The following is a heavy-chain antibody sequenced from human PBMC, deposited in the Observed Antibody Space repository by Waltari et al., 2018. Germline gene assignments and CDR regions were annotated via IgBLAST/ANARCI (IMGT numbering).Heavy chain of an antibody. V-gene: IGHV1-18*01. J-gene: IGHJ4*02. D-gene: IGHD3-10*01. CDR1: GSTFTSYG. CDR3: ARHGSGSYYKSGDY. CDR2: ISADNGNT. Sequence: QVQLVQSGAEVKKPGASVKVSCKASGSTFTSYGISWVRQSPGQGLEWMGWISADNGNTNYAQKIQGRVTMTTDTFTSTAYMELRRLRSDDTAVYYCARHGSGSYYKSGDYWGQGTRVTVSS.